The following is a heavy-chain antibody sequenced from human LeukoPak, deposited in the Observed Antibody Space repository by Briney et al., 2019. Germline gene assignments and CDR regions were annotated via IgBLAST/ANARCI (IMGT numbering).Heavy chain of an antibody. CDR1: GFTFSSNY. J-gene: IGHJ6*02. CDR3: ARDLSVGANGMDV. CDR2: IYSGGST. Sequence: PGGSLRLSCAASGFTFSSNYMSWVRQAPGKGLEWVSVIYSGGSTYYADSVKGRFTISRDNSKNTLYLQMNSLRAEDTAVYYCARDLSVGANGMDVWGQGTTVTVSS. D-gene: IGHD1-26*01. V-gene: IGHV3-53*01.